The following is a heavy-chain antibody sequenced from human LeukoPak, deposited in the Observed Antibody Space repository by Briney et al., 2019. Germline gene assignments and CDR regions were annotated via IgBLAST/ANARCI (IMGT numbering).Heavy chain of an antibody. V-gene: IGHV3-23*01. CDR1: GFTFSRNA. D-gene: IGHD2-15*01. J-gene: IGHJ4*02. Sequence: GGSLRLSCAASGFTFSRNAMNWVRQAPGQGLEWVSGISGSGDNTYYADSVRGRFTISRDNSKNTPYLQMNSLRAEDTAVYYCAYCSGGDCYAGLDYWGQGTLVTVSS. CDR3: AYCSGGDCYAGLDY. CDR2: ISGSGDNT.